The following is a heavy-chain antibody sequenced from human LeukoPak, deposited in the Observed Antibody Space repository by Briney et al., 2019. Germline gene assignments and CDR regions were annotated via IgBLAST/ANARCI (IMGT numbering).Heavy chain of an antibody. CDR1: GYTFTSYG. Sequence: ASVKVSCKASGYTFTSYGISWVRQAPGQGLEWMGWISAYNGNTNYAQKLQGRVTMTTDTSTSTAYMELRSLRSDDTAVYYCASRIIYDSSGYYGDYWGQGTLVTVSS. J-gene: IGHJ4*02. CDR2: ISAYNGNT. D-gene: IGHD3-22*01. V-gene: IGHV1-18*01. CDR3: ASRIIYDSSGYYGDY.